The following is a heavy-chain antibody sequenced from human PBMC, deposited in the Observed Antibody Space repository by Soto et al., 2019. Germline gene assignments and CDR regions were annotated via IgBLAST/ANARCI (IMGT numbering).Heavy chain of an antibody. CDR2: INPSGGST. CDR3: AHTTGYSYGTFDY. D-gene: IGHD5-18*01. CDR1: GGTFSSYA. J-gene: IGHJ4*02. Sequence: GASVKVSCKASGGTFSSYAISWVRQAPGQGLEWMGGINPSGGSTSYAQKFQGRVTMTRDTSTSTVYMELSSLRSEDTAVYYCAHTTGYSYGTFDYWGQGTLVTVSS. V-gene: IGHV1-46*03.